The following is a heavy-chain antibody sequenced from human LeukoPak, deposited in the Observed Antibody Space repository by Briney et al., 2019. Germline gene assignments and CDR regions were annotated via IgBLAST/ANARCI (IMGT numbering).Heavy chain of an antibody. J-gene: IGHJ2*01. Sequence: GGSLRLSCAASGFTFSTYDMHWVRQVTGKDLEWVSAIGAAGDTYYPDSVKGRFTISRENVKNSLYLQMNSLRVEDTAVYYCARGWNSFWYFDFWGRGTQVTVSS. CDR3: ARGWNSFWYFDF. CDR1: GFTFSTYD. V-gene: IGHV3-13*01. CDR2: IGAAGDT. D-gene: IGHD1-7*01.